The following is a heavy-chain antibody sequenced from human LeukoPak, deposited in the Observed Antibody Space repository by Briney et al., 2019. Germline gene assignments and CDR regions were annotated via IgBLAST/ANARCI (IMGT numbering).Heavy chain of an antibody. V-gene: IGHV4-39*01. CDR3: ARHVVDYGDSMGLYYYYYMDV. CDR1: NDSISSSHYY. D-gene: IGHD4-17*01. CDR2: LHYSGTT. J-gene: IGHJ6*03. Sequence: SETLSLTCSVSNDSISSSHYYWGWIRQPPGKGLEWIGSLHYSGTTYYNPSLKSRVTISIDTSKNQFSLKLSSVISADTAVYSCARHVVDYGDSMGLYYYYYMDVWGKGTTVTVSS.